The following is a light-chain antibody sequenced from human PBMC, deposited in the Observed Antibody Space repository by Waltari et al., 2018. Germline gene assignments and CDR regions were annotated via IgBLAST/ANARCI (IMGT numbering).Light chain of an antibody. V-gene: IGLV2-14*01. CDR3: SSYTASRTDV. J-gene: IGLJ1*01. Sequence: QSALTQPASVSGSPGQPITIPCTGTNSDVGSYNFVSWYKQHPGEAPKLMILEVTNRPSGVSNRFSCSKSANTASLIIAGLQGEDEAYYYCSSYTASRTDVFGTGTKVTVL. CDR1: NSDVGSYNF. CDR2: EVT.